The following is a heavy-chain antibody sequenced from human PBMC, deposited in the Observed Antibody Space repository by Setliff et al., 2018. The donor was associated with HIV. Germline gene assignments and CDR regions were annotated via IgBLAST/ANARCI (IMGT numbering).Heavy chain of an antibody. CDR2: INADNGNT. D-gene: IGHD3-16*02. V-gene: IGHV1-3*01. Sequence: ASVKVSCKASGYTFTNYLMYWVRQAPGQRLEWMGWINADNGNTKYSQKLQGRVTMTTDTSTSTAYMELRSLRSDETAVYYCARVELSGVLGLAYYYYYGMDVWGQGTTVTVSS. J-gene: IGHJ6*02. CDR3: ARVELSGVLGLAYYYYYGMDV. CDR1: GYTFTNYL.